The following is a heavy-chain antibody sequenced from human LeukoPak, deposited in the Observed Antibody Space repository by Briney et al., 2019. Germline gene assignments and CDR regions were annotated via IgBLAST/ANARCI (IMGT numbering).Heavy chain of an antibody. D-gene: IGHD2-2*02. CDR2: IYPGDSDT. V-gene: IGHV5-51*01. Sequence: GESLKISCKGSGYSFTSYWIGWVRQMPGKGLEWMGIIYPGDSDTRYSPSFQGQVTISADESISTAYLQWSSLKASDTAMYYCARSLGYCSSTSCYRTDFDYWGQGTLVTVSS. CDR3: ARSLGYCSSTSCYRTDFDY. CDR1: GYSFTSYW. J-gene: IGHJ4*02.